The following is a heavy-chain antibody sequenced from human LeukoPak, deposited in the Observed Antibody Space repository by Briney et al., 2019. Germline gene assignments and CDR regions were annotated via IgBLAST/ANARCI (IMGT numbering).Heavy chain of an antibody. CDR3: ARHVGISF. CDR2: IREDGTEK. D-gene: IGHD7-27*01. Sequence: PGGSLRLSCTASGFNFSGAWMTWVRQAPGKGLEWVANIREDGTEKNYVDSVKGRFTISRDNAKNSLFLQMSNLRDDDTAIYYCARHVGISFWGQGTLVTVSS. CDR1: GFNFSGAW. V-gene: IGHV3-7*01. J-gene: IGHJ4*02.